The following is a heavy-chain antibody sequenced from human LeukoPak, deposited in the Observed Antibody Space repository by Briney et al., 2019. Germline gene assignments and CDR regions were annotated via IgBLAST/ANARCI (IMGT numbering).Heavy chain of an antibody. V-gene: IGHV3-23*01. D-gene: IGHD6-13*01. CDR3: AKAAGVQLVWGGFDP. J-gene: IGHJ5*02. Sequence: GGSLRLSCAASGFTFSSYAMSWVRQAPGKGLEWVSASSGSGGSTYYADSVKGRFTISRDNSKNTLYLQMNSLRAEDTAVYYCAKAAGVQLVWGGFDPWGQGTLVTVSS. CDR2: SSGSGGST. CDR1: GFTFSSYA.